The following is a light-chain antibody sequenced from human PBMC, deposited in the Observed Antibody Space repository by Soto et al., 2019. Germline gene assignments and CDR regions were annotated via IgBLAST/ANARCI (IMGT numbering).Light chain of an antibody. Sequence: QTVVTQEPSFSVSPGGTVTLTCGLSSGSVSTSYYPSWYQQTPGQAPRTLIYSTNTRSSGVPDRFSGSILGNKAALIITWAKADDESDYYCVLYMGSGISVFGGGTKLTVL. V-gene: IGLV8-61*01. J-gene: IGLJ3*02. CDR1: SGSVSTSYY. CDR2: STN. CDR3: VLYMGSGISV.